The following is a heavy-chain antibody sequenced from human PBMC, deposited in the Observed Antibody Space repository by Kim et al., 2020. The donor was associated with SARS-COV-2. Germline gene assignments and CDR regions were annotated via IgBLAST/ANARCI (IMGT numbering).Heavy chain of an antibody. CDR2: YHSGST. J-gene: IGHJ4*02. CDR3: ARYIDY. D-gene: IGHD3-16*02. V-gene: IGHV4-30-2*04. Sequence: YHSGSTYYNPSLKSRVTISVDTSKNQFSLKLSSVTAADTAVYYCARYIDYWGQGTLVTVSS.